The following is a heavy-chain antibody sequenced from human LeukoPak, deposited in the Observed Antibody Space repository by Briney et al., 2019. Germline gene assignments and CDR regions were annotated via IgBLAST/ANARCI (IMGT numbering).Heavy chain of an antibody. CDR1: GDSISSGGYY. V-gene: IGHV4-30-2*01. J-gene: IGHJ4*02. Sequence: ASQTLSLTCTVSGDSISSGGYYWSWIRQPPGKGLEWIGEINHSGSTNYNPSLKSRVTISVDTSKNQFSLKLSSVTAADTAVYYCARVMVAATRGCMDYWGQGTLVTVSS. D-gene: IGHD2-15*01. CDR2: INHSGST. CDR3: ARVMVAATRGCMDY.